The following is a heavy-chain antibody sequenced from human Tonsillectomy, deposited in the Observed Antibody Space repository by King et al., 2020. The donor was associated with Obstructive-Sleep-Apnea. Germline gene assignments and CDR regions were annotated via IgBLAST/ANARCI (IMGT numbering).Heavy chain of an antibody. J-gene: IGHJ5*02. D-gene: IGHD3-10*01. V-gene: IGHV5-51*01. CDR1: GYSFTSYW. Sequence: QLVQSGAEVKKPGESLKISCKGSGYSFTSYWIGWVRQMPGKGLEWMGIIYPGDSDTRYSPSFQGQVTISAGKSISTAYLQWSSLKASDTAMYYCARAFMVRGVISWFDPWGQGTLVTVSS. CDR2: IYPGDSDT. CDR3: ARAFMVRGVISWFDP.